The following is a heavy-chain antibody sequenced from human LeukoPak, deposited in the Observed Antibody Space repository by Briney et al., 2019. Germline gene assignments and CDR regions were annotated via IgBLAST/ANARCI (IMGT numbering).Heavy chain of an antibody. CDR2: IYYSGST. D-gene: IGHD3-22*01. CDR3: ARGGYYDSSIDY. Sequence: SETLSLTCTVSGSSISSSSYYWGWIRQPPGKGLEWIGSIYYSGSTYYNPSLKSRVTISVDTSKNQFSLKLSSVTAADTAVYYCARGGYYDSSIDYWGQGTLVTVSS. V-gene: IGHV4-39*07. J-gene: IGHJ4*02. CDR1: GSSISSSSYY.